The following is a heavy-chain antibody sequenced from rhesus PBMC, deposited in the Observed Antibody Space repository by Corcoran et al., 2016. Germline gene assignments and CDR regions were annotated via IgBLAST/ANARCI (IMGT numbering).Heavy chain of an antibody. CDR3: ARDEEYWSDLVRFDV. CDR2: IGGSSGRT. J-gene: IGHJ5-1*01. Sequence: QVQLEESGPGLVKPSETLSLTCAVSGGPIRGYYWNWIRQPPGKGPEWLGYIGGSSGRTDYNPSLKSRVTISTDTSKNQLSLRLSSVTAADTAVYYCARDEEYWSDLVRFDVWGPGVLVTVSS. D-gene: IGHD3-22*01. V-gene: IGHV4-165*01. CDR1: GGPIRGYY.